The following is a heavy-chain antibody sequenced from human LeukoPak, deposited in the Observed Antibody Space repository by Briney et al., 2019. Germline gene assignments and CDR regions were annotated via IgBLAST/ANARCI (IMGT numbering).Heavy chain of an antibody. Sequence: GRSLRLSCAASAFTFSSYGMLWVRQAPGQGLEWVAVIWYDGSNKYYADSVKGRFTISRDNSKNTLYLQMNSLRAEETAVYYCARDRGYSSSWFLDYWGKGNLVTVSS. CDR2: IWYDGSNK. D-gene: IGHD6-13*01. V-gene: IGHV3-33*01. J-gene: IGHJ4*02. CDR3: ARDRGYSSSWFLDY. CDR1: AFTFSSYG.